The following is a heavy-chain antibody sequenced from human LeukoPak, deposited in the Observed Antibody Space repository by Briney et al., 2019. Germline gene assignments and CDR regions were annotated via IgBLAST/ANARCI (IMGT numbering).Heavy chain of an antibody. Sequence: GGSLRLSCVVSGFTFSSYSMNWVRQAPGKGLEWVSYISSSSSTIYYADSVKGRFTISRDNAKNSLYLQMNSLRDEDTAVYYCAREIVATNKDWGQGTLVTVSS. V-gene: IGHV3-48*02. CDR3: AREIVATNKD. J-gene: IGHJ4*02. CDR1: GFTFSSYS. CDR2: ISSSSSTI. D-gene: IGHD3-22*01.